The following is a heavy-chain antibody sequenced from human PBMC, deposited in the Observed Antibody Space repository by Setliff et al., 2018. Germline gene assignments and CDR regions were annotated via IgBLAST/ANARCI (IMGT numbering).Heavy chain of an antibody. J-gene: IGHJ4*02. CDR3: ASELVGAPRVDY. D-gene: IGHD1-26*01. CDR2: IYYSGST. V-gene: IGHV4-59*08. CDR1: GGSISSYY. Sequence: PSETLSLTCTVSGGSISSYYWSWIRQPPGKGLEWIGYIYYSGSTNYNPSLKSRVTISVDTSKNQFSLKLSSVTAADTAVYYCASELVGAPRVDYWGQGTLVTVSS.